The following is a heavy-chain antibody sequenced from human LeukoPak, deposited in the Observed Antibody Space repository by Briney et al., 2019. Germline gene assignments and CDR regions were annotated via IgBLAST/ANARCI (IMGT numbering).Heavy chain of an antibody. D-gene: IGHD2-15*01. CDR1: GLSFINYA. V-gene: IGHV3-23*01. CDR3: ASDPGLVAATYYYYGMDV. CDR2: INSGSAGST. Sequence: PGGSLRLSCVASGLSFINYAMTWVRQAPGKGLERVSSINSGSAGSTYYADSVKGRFTISRDNSKNTLYLQMNSLRAEDTAVYYCASDPGLVAATYYYYGMDVWGQGTTVTVSS. J-gene: IGHJ6*02.